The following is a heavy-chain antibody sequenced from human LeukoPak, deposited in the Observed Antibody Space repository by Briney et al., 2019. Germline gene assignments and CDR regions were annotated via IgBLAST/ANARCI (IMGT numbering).Heavy chain of an antibody. D-gene: IGHD5-24*01. V-gene: IGHV4-34*01. CDR1: GGSFSGYY. Sequence: PSETLSLTCAVHGGSFSGYYWSWIRQPPGKGLEWIGEINHSGSTNYNPSLKSRVTISVDTSKNQFSLKLSSVTAADTAVYYCARKVARRDGYIGYWGQGTLVTVSS. J-gene: IGHJ4*02. CDR2: INHSGST. CDR3: ARKVARRDGYIGY.